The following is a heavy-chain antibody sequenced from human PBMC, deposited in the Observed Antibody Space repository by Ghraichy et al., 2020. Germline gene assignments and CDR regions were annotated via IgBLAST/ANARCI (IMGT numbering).Heavy chain of an antibody. V-gene: IGHV3-23*01. Sequence: GSLRLSCAASGFTFSSYAMSWVRQAPGKGLEWVSAISGSGGSTYYADSVKGRFTISRDNSKNTLYLQMNSLRAEDTAVYYCAKGGGRYCSGGSCYPDYWGQGTLVTVSS. D-gene: IGHD2-15*01. CDR2: ISGSGGST. J-gene: IGHJ4*02. CDR1: GFTFSSYA. CDR3: AKGGGRYCSGGSCYPDY.